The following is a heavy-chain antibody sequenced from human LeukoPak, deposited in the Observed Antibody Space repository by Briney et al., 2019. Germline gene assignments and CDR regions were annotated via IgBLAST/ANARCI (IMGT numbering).Heavy chain of an antibody. CDR3: ARGNIAVAGTLEY. D-gene: IGHD6-13*01. CDR1: GGSISSSSYY. V-gene: IGHV4-61*03. Sequence: MSSETLSLTCTVSGGSISSSSYYWGWIRQPPGKGLEWIGFIYYSGSTNYNPSLKSRVIISVDTSKNHFSLMLSSVTAADTAVYYCARGNIAVAGTLEYWGQGTLVTVSS. J-gene: IGHJ4*02. CDR2: IYYSGST.